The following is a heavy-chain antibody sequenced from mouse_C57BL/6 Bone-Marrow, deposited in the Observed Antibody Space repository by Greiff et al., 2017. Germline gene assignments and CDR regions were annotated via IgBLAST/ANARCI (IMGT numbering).Heavy chain of an antibody. D-gene: IGHD1-1*01. J-gene: IGHJ3*01. Sequence: VQLQQSGAELVRPGASVKLSCTASGFNIKDDYMHWVKQRPEQGLEWIGWIDPENCDTEYASKFQGKATITADTSSNTAYLQLSSLTSEDTAVYYCTTIPNLFFAYWGQGTLVTVSA. V-gene: IGHV14-4*01. CDR2: IDPENCDT. CDR3: TTIPNLFFAY. CDR1: GFNIKDDY.